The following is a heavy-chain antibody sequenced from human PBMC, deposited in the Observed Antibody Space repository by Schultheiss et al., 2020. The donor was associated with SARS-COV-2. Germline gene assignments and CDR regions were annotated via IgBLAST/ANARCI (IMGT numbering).Heavy chain of an antibody. CDR3: ARDQDYGRNAFDI. CDR2: IYHSGST. V-gene: IGHV4-30-2*01. D-gene: IGHD4/OR15-4a*01. CDR1: SGSISSGGYS. J-gene: IGHJ3*02. Sequence: SETLSLTCAVSSGSISSGGYSWSWIRKPPGKGLEWIGYIYHSGSTYYNPSLKSRVTISVDRSKNQFSLKLTSVTAADTAVYYCARDQDYGRNAFDIWGQGTMVTVSS.